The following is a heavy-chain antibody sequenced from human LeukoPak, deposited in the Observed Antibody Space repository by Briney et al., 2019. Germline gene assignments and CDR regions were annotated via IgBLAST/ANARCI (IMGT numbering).Heavy chain of an antibody. CDR2: INTEGRTT. D-gene: IGHD2-8*01. J-gene: IGHJ4*02. CDR3: VRGGTDILLEPPAIPFDY. V-gene: IGHV3-74*01. CDR1: GFTFRTYW. Sequence: GGSRRLSGAPSGFTFRTYWMHWARKAPGKGLVWVSRINTEGRTTNYADYVKGRFSISRDNSKDTLYLQMNSLRADDTAVYYCVRGGTDILLEPPAIPFDYWGQGALVTVSS.